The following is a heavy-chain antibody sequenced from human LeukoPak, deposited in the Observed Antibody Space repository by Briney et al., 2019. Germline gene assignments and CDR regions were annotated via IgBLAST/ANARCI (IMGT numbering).Heavy chain of an antibody. CDR2: INHSGST. Sequence: AETLSLTCAVYGGSFSGYYWSWIRQPPGKGLEWIGEINHSGSTNYNPSLKSRVTMSVDTSKNHFSLKLSSVTAADTAVYYCARYDFNKFFDYWGQGTLVTVSS. CDR1: GGSFSGYY. CDR3: ARYDFNKFFDY. V-gene: IGHV4-34*10. J-gene: IGHJ4*02. D-gene: IGHD3-3*01.